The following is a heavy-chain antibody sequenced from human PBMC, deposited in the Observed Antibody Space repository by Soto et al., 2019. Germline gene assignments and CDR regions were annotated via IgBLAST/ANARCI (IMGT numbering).Heavy chain of an antibody. J-gene: IGHJ5*02. CDR2: IGRHGGTI. Sequence: GGSLRLCCVVSGFSLSDSFMSWIRQAPGKGLGWSSYIGRHGGTIYYADSVKGRFTISRDNTKNSLYLQMDSLRVDDTAVPYCARNRAPPNWFDPWGQGTLLTVSS. V-gene: IGHV3-11*01. CDR1: GFSLSDSF. CDR3: ARNRAPPNWFDP. D-gene: IGHD3-10*01.